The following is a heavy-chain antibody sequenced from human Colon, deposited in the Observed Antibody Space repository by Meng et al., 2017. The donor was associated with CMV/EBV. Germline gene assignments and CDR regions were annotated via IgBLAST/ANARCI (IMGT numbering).Heavy chain of an antibody. CDR1: GGSFSSYD. CDR2: IIPIFGTA. CDR3: ARDIDSAEGY. J-gene: IGHJ4*02. V-gene: IGHV1-69*12. D-gene: IGHD1-26*01. Sequence: QVQLGALGVGVKEPGASVKLSCKGSGGSFSSYDISWVRQAPGQGLEWMGGIIPIFGTANYAPKFQGRVTITADESTSTASMELSSLRSEDTAVYYCARDIDSAEGYWGQGTLVTVSS.